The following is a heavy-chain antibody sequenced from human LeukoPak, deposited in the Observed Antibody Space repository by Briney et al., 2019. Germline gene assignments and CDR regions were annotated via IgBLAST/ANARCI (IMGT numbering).Heavy chain of an antibody. CDR3: ARGEDDYGDYVHDY. Sequence: SQTLSLTCTVSGGSISSGSYYWSWIRQPAGKGLEWIGYIYYSGSTNYNPSLKSRVTISVDTSKNQFSLKLTSVTAADTAVYYCARGEDDYGDYVHDYWGQGTLVTASS. V-gene: IGHV4-61*10. CDR2: IYYSGST. J-gene: IGHJ4*02. D-gene: IGHD4-17*01. CDR1: GGSISSGSYY.